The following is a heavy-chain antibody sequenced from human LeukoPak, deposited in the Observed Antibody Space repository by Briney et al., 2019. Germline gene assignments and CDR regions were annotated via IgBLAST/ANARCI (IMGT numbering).Heavy chain of an antibody. CDR2: ISAYNGNT. V-gene: IGHV1-18*01. CDR1: GCTFTSYG. D-gene: IGHD6-6*01. J-gene: IGHJ3*02. Sequence: ASVKVSCKASGCTFTSYGISWVRQAPGQGLEWMGWISAYNGNTNYAQKLQGRVTMTTDTSTSTAYMELRSLRSDDTAVYYCARDFNKYSSSSDAFDIWGQGTMVTVSS. CDR3: ARDFNKYSSSSDAFDI.